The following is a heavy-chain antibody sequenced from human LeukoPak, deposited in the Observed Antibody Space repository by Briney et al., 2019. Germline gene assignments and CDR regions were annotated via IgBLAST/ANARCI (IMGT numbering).Heavy chain of an antibody. J-gene: IGHJ5*02. Sequence: SGGSLRLSCAASGFTFTNDWMSWVRQAPGKGLEWVANIKQDGSEKYYVDSVKGRFTISRDSAKNTLYLQMNSLRAEDTAVYYCARELTCSSTSCYGRWFDPWGQGTLVTVSS. CDR2: IKQDGSEK. V-gene: IGHV3-7*01. CDR1: GFTFTNDW. CDR3: ARELTCSSTSCYGRWFDP. D-gene: IGHD2-2*01.